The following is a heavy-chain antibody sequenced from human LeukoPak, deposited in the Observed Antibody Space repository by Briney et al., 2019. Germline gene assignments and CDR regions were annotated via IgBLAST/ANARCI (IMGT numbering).Heavy chain of an antibody. CDR1: GYTFTSYD. Sequence: VASVKVSCKASGYTFTSYDINWVRQPTGQGLEWMRWMNPNSGNTGYAQKFQGRVTMTRNTSISTAYMELSSLRSEDTAVYYCARDRRVYYYDSSGHTRNMDVWGKGTTVTVSS. J-gene: IGHJ6*03. D-gene: IGHD3-22*01. V-gene: IGHV1-8*02. CDR2: MNPNSGNT. CDR3: ARDRRVYYYDSSGHTRNMDV.